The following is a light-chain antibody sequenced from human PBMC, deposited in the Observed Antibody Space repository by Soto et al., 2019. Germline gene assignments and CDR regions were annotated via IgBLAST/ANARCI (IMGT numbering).Light chain of an antibody. V-gene: IGKV3-20*01. CDR1: QSVGSTF. Sequence: EIVLTQSPGTLSVSPGERATLSCRASQSVGSTFLAWYQQKPGQAPRLLIHGTSTRAPGIPDRFSGSGSGTDFTLTISRLEPEDFAMYYCQQYGTSPLTFGGGTKVDIK. J-gene: IGKJ4*01. CDR2: GTS. CDR3: QQYGTSPLT.